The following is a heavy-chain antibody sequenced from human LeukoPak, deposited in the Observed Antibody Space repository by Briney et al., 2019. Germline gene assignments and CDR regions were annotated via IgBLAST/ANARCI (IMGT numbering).Heavy chain of an antibody. D-gene: IGHD3-9*01. CDR2: INPNSGGA. CDR3: ARGDYDILTGQWGHDY. CDR1: GYTFTDYY. V-gene: IGHV1-2*02. J-gene: IGHJ4*02. Sequence: ASVKVSCKASGYTFTDYYIHWVRQAPGEGLEWMGWINPNSGGANYAQKFQGRVTTTRDTSISAAYMELTRLTTDDTAVYYCARGDYDILTGQWGHDYWGQGTLVTVSS.